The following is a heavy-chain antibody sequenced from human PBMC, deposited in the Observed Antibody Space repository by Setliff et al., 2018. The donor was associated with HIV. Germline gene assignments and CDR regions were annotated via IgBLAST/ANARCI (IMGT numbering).Heavy chain of an antibody. Sequence: GGSLRLSCAASGFTFSSHAMHWVRQAPGKGLEWVAIISYDETNQYYADSVKGRFTISRDNSKNTLYLQMNSLRAGDTAVYCCARDPRASGSYSYFDYWGLGTLVTVSS. CDR2: ISYDETNQ. J-gene: IGHJ4*02. CDR1: GFTFSSHA. V-gene: IGHV3-30*04. CDR3: ARDPRASGSYSYFDY. D-gene: IGHD1-26*01.